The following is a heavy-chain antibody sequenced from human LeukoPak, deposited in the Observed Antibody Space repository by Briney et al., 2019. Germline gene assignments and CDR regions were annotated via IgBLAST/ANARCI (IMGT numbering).Heavy chain of an antibody. Sequence: PSETLSLTCAVSGYSISSGYYWGWIRQPPGKGLEWIGSNYHSGSTYYNPSLKSRVTISVATSKNQFSLKLSSVTAADTAVYYCARDRRGGSWYYDYWGQGTLVTVSS. J-gene: IGHJ4*02. CDR1: GYSISSGYY. CDR2: NYHSGST. CDR3: ARDRRGGSWYYDY. D-gene: IGHD2-15*01. V-gene: IGHV4-38-2*02.